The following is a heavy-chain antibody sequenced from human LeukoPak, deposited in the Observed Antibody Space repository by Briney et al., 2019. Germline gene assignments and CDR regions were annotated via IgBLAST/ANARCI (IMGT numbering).Heavy chain of an antibody. CDR3: AKDGGFDY. J-gene: IGHJ4*02. D-gene: IGHD3-10*01. CDR1: GFTFSSYG. Sequence: GGSLRRSCAASGFTFSSYGMHWVRQAPGKGLEWVAVISYDGSNKYYADSVKGRFTISRDNSKNTLYLQMNSLRAEDTAVYYCAKDGGFDYWGQGTLVTVSS. CDR2: ISYDGSNK. V-gene: IGHV3-30*18.